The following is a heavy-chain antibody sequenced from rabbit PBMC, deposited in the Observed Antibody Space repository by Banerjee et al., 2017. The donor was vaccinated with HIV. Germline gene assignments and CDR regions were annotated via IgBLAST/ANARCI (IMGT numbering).Heavy chain of an antibody. J-gene: IGHJ6*01. CDR3: AREGDL. V-gene: IGHV1S7*01. CDR1: GFDFSNYY. Sequence: QLKESGGGLVQPGGSLKLSCKASGFDFSNYYMNWVRQAPGKGLEWIGYIDPIFGTTYYASWVNGRFTISSHNAQNTLYLQLNSLTAADTATYFCAREGDLWGQGTLVTVS. CDR2: IDPIFGTT.